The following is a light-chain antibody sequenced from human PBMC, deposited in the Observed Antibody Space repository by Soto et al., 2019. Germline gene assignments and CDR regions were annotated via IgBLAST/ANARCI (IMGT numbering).Light chain of an antibody. CDR3: FSYAGYYTLL. CDR2: DVT. CDR1: DRDVGTYNY. J-gene: IGLJ2*01. V-gene: IGLV2-11*01. Sequence: QSVLPQPRSVSGSPGQSVTISCTGTDRDVGTYNYVSWYQQHPGKAPKLMIYDVTKRPSGVPDRFSGSKSGNTASLTISGLQAEDEADYYCFSYAGYYTLLFGGGTKLTVL.